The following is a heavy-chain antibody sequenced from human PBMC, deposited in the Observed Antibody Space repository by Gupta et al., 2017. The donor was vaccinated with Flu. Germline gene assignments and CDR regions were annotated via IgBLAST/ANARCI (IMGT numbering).Heavy chain of an antibody. CDR2: ISHDGSNY. Sequence: QERVVESGGGVVQPGRSLRLSCAASGFSFRNHGMHWVRQAPGKGLEWVAVISHDGSNYYHTDSVKGRFTISRDNSKNTLYLQMSSLRTEDTAVYYCAKDWRWNNNNYGMNVWGQGTTVTVSS. CDR1: GFSFRNHG. J-gene: IGHJ6*02. CDR3: AKDWRWNNNNYGMNV. V-gene: IGHV3-30*18. D-gene: IGHD1-1*01.